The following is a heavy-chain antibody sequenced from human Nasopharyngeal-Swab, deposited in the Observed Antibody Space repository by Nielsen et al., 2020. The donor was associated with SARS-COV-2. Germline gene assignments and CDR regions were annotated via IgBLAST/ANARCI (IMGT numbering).Heavy chain of an antibody. Sequence: SGPTLVKHTQTLTLTCTFSGFSLSTSGMCVSWIRQPPGKALEWLARIDWDDDKYYSTSLKTRLTISKDTSKNQVVLTMTNMDPVDTATYYCARATYYYDSSGYSQGKVFDYWGQGTLVTVSS. CDR2: IDWDDDK. D-gene: IGHD3-22*01. CDR1: GFSLSTSGMC. J-gene: IGHJ4*02. CDR3: ARATYYYDSSGYSQGKVFDY. V-gene: IGHV2-70*11.